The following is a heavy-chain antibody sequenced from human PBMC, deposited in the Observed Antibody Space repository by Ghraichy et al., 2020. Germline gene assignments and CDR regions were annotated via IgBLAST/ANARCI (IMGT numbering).Heavy chain of an antibody. CDR3: ARGPPRWYYDSSGYYYYFDY. D-gene: IGHD3-22*01. CDR1: GGSISSGDYY. Sequence: LRLSCTVSGGSISSGDYYWSWIRQPPGKGLEWIGYIYYSGSTYYNPSLKSRVTISVDTSKNQFSLKLSSVTAADTAVYYCARGPPRWYYDSSGYYYYFDYWGQGTLVTVSS. CDR2: IYYSGST. J-gene: IGHJ4*02. V-gene: IGHV4-30-4*01.